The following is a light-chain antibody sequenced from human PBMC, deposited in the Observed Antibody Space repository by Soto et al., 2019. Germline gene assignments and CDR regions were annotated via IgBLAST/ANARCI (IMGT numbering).Light chain of an antibody. J-gene: IGKJ1*01. CDR2: AAS. Sequence: DIQMTQSPSSLSASVGDRVTITCRASQSISSYLNWYQQKPGKAPKLLIYAASSLQSGVSSRFSGSGSGTDFTLTISSLQPEDFATYYCQQSYSTPPVTFGQGTKVDIK. CDR1: QSISSY. CDR3: QQSYSTPPVT. V-gene: IGKV1-39*01.